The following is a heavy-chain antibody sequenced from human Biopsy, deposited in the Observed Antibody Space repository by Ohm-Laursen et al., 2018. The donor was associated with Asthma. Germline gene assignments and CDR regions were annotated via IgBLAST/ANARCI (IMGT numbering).Heavy chain of an antibody. CDR1: GYTFNIAG. D-gene: IGHD3-10*01. V-gene: IGHV1-18*01. CDR2: ISVYNGNT. J-gene: IGHJ6*02. CDR3: ARAVDYSHYYGIDV. Sequence: ASVKVSCKTSGYTFNIAGITRVRQAPGQGLEWMGWISVYNGNTKVAQKLQDRVTMITDTSTSTAYMELRSLRSDDTAVYFCARAVDYSHYYGIDVWGQGTTVTVS.